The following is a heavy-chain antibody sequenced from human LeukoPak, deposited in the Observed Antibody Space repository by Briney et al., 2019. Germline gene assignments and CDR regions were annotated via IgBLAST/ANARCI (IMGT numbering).Heavy chain of an antibody. CDR3: ASIGDYVAFDY. Sequence: GGSLRLSCAAFGFTFSSYSMNWVRQAPGKGLEWVSYISSSSSTIYYADSVKGRFTTSRDNAKNSLYLQMNSLRAEDTAVYYCASIGDYVAFDYWGQGTLVTVSS. CDR1: GFTFSSYS. CDR2: ISSSSSTI. J-gene: IGHJ4*02. D-gene: IGHD4-17*01. V-gene: IGHV3-48*01.